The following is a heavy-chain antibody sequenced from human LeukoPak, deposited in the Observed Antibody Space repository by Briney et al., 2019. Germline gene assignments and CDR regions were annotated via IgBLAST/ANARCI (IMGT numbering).Heavy chain of an antibody. J-gene: IGHJ3*02. CDR3: ARASSGYAFDI. CDR2: ISSLSGTI. Sequence: GGSLRLSCAASGFTFSSYSMNWVRQAPGEGLEWVSYISSLSGTIYYADSVKGRFTISRDNAKNSLYLQMNSLRAEDTALYYCARASSGYAFDIWGQGTMVTVSS. CDR1: GFTFSSYS. D-gene: IGHD3-22*01. V-gene: IGHV3-48*01.